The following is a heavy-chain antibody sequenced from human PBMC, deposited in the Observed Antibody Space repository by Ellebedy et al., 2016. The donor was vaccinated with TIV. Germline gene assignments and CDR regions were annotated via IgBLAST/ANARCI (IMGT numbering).Heavy chain of an antibody. V-gene: IGHV5-51*01. J-gene: IGHJ4*02. CDR3: AKAPAVSGGNPFDC. CDR2: IYPGDSDT. CDR1: GYNFAKFW. Sequence: GESLKISCQGSGYNFAKFWIGWVRQMPGKGLEWMGVIYPGDSDTKYHPSFEGHVTMSVDKSTSTAYLRWPSLRASDSGVYYCAKAPAVSGGNPFDCWGQGTRVTVSS. D-gene: IGHD5/OR15-5a*01.